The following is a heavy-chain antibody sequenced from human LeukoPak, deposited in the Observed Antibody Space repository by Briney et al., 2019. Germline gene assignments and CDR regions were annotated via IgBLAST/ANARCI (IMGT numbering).Heavy chain of an antibody. D-gene: IGHD5-12*01. V-gene: IGHV4-31*03. CDR3: ARAHGSGGDYFDH. CDR1: GGSISSGAYF. CDR2: IYYSGTT. J-gene: IGHJ4*02. Sequence: QVQLQESGPGLVKPSQTLSLTCTVSGGSISSGAYFWSWIRQHPGKGLEWIGFIYYSGTTYYNPSLKSRVTLSKDTSKNHFSLTLSSVTAADTAVYYCARAHGSGGDYFDHWGQGTLVTVPS.